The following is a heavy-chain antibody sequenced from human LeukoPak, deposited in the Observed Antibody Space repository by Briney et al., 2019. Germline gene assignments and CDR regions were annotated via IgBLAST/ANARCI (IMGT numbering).Heavy chain of an antibody. J-gene: IGHJ6*02. CDR2: IYPSGSA. D-gene: IGHD2-15*01. CDR1: GGSISSYY. V-gene: IGHV4-4*07. CDR3: ARVVAGSYWYYAMDV. Sequence: PSETLSLTCTVSGGSISSYYWSWLRQPAGRGLEWIGRIYPSGSANYNHTLKSRVPVSIDTPKNQFSLKVSSVTAADTAVYYCARVVAGSYWYYAMDVWGQGTTVTVSS.